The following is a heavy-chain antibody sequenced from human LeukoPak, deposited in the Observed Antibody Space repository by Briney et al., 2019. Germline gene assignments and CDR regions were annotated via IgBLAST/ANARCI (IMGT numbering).Heavy chain of an antibody. D-gene: IGHD3-22*01. J-gene: IGHJ4*02. CDR2: ISGDGGST. CDR1: GFTFDDYA. V-gene: IGHV3-43*02. Sequence: PGGSLRLSCAASGFTFDDYAMHWVRQAPGKGLEWVSLISGDGGSTYYADSVKSRFTISRDNSKNSLYLQMNSLRTEDTALYYCAKDIPDYYYDSSGYIPLFDYWGQGTLVTVSS. CDR3: AKDIPDYYYDSSGYIPLFDY.